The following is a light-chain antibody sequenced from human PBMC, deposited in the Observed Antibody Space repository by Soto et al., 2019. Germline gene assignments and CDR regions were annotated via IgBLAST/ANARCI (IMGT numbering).Light chain of an antibody. CDR2: GAS. J-gene: IGKJ1*01. CDR3: QQSYSTPWT. CDR1: QRITKC. Sequence: DIQMTQSPSSLSTSVGDRVTITCRASQRITKCLNWYQQKPGKAPKLLIYGASNLQSGVPSRFSGSGSGTDFTLTISSLQPEDFATYYCQQSYSTPWTFGLGTKVEIK. V-gene: IGKV1-39*01.